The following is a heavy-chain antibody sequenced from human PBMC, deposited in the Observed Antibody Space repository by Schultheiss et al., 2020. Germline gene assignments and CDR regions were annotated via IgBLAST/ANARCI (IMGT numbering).Heavy chain of an antibody. CDR1: GFTVSSNY. V-gene: IGHV3-66*01. J-gene: IGHJ4*02. D-gene: IGHD5/OR15-5a*01. CDR2: IYSDGST. Sequence: GGSLRLSCAVSGFTVSSNYMSWVRQAPGKGLEWVSVIYSDGSTYSADSVKGRFTISRDISKHTLYLQMNGLRDEDTAVYYCGKGAWYASTNDGYWGQGTLVTVSS. CDR3: GKGAWYASTNDGY.